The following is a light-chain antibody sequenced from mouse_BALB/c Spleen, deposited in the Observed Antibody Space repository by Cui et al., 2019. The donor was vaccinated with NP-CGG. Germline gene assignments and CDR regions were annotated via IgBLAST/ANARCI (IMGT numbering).Light chain of an antibody. CDR2: GTN. Sequence: HAFLPQVFVLTTSPGETVTLTCRSSTGAVTTNNYANWVQEKPDHLFTGLIGGTNNRAPGVPARFSGSLIGDKAALTITGAQTEDEAIYFCALWYNNHWVFGGGTKLTVL. J-gene: IGLJ1*01. CDR3: ALWYNNHWV. V-gene: IGLV1*01. CDR1: TGAVTTNNY.